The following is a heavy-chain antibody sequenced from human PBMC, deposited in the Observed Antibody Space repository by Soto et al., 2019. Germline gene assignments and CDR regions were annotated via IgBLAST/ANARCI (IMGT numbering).Heavy chain of an antibody. Sequence: QLQLQESGPGLVKPSETLSLTCTVSGGSISSSSYYWGWIRQPPGKGLEWIGSIYYSGSTYYNPFHKMRVTISVDTSKHQFSLKLSSVTAADTAVYYCARHDGICSGGSCYSAWFDPWGQGTLVTVSS. D-gene: IGHD2-15*01. V-gene: IGHV4-39*01. CDR2: IYYSGST. J-gene: IGHJ5*02. CDR1: GGSISSSSYY. CDR3: ARHDGICSGGSCYSAWFDP.